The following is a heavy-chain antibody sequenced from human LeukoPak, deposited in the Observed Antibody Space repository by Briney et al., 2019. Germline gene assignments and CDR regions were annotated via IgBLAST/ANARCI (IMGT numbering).Heavy chain of an antibody. D-gene: IGHD3-3*01. CDR2: ISGSGGST. V-gene: IGHV3-23*01. CDR3: AKGPLRSLEWLSYYYYGMDV. Sequence: PGASLRLSCAASGFTFSSYAMSWVRQAPGKGLEWVSAISGSGGSTYYADSVKGRFTISRDNSKNTLYLQMNSLRAEDTAVYYCAKGPLRSLEWLSYYYYGMDVWGQGTTVTVSS. J-gene: IGHJ6*02. CDR1: GFTFSSYA.